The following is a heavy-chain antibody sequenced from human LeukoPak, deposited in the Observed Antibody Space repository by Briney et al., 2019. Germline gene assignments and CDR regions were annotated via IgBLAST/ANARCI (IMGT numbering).Heavy chain of an antibody. D-gene: IGHD1-26*01. CDR2: IKNKANSYIT. V-gene: IGHV3-72*01. CDR3: ASIRGTLGY. Sequence: GGSLRLSCAASGFTFSDHFMDWVRQAPGKGLEWVGRIKNKANSYITQYAASMEGRFTISRDDSKNSLYLQMSSLKTEDTAMYYCASIRGTLGYWGQGTVVTVFS. J-gene: IGHJ4*02. CDR1: GFTFSDHF.